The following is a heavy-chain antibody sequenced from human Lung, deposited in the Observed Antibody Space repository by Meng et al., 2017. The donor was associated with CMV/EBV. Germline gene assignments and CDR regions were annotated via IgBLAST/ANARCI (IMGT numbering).Heavy chain of an antibody. CDR1: GGTFTAHY. CDR2: IHPHRGDT. J-gene: IGHJ4*02. V-gene: IGHV1-2*02. Sequence: ASVXVSCKASGGTFTAHYFHWVRQAPGQGLEWMGWIHPHRGDTNYAQQFQGRVTLTRDTSINTGYMELTRLTSDDTAVYYCARDNNWGPDYWGQGTLVTVSS. CDR3: ARDNNWGPDY. D-gene: IGHD7-27*01.